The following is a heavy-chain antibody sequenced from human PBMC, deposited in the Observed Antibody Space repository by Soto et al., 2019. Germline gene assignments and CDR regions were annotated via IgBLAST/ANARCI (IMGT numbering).Heavy chain of an antibody. CDR2: INHSGST. CDR3: ARGVMVYAIRGSYDYYGMDV. J-gene: IGHJ6*02. CDR1: GGSFSGYY. V-gene: IGHV4-34*01. Sequence: SETLSLTCAVYGGSFSGYYWSWIRQPPGKGLDWIGEINHSGSTNYNPSLKSRVTISVDTSKSQFSLKLSSVTAADTAVYYCARGVMVYAIRGSYDYYGMDVWGQGTTVTVSS. D-gene: IGHD2-8*01.